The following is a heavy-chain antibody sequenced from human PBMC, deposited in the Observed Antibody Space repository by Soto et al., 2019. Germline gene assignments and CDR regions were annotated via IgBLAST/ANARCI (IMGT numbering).Heavy chain of an antibody. J-gene: IGHJ4*02. CDR2: ISAYNGNT. CDR1: GYTFTNYA. D-gene: IGHD3-16*01. V-gene: IGHV1-18*01. CDR3: ARSGGGNDY. Sequence: QVQLVQSGIEVKKPGASVKVSCKASGYTFTNYAISWVRQAPGQGLEWMGWISAYNGNTVYAQILQGRVTMTTDTSTSTAYMELRSLTADDTALYYCARSGGGNDYGGQGTLVSVSS.